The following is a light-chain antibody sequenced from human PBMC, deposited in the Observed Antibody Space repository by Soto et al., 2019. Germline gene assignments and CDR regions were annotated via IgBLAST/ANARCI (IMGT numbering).Light chain of an antibody. V-gene: IGKV1-39*01. Sequence: DIQMTQSPSSLSASVGDRVTITCRASQSITNFLHWYQQKPGKAPNLLIYATSSLQSGVPSRFSGSGSGTEYTLTISNLQREDFATYFWQQSHSTPITFGQGTRLEIK. CDR2: ATS. J-gene: IGKJ5*01. CDR3: QQSHSTPIT. CDR1: QSITNF.